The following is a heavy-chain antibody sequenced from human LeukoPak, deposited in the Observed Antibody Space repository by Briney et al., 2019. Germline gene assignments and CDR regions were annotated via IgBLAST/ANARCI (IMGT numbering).Heavy chain of an antibody. D-gene: IGHD4-17*01. CDR1: GGTFSSYA. CDR2: IIPILGIA. J-gene: IGHJ4*02. CDR3: ARAGWDRLRFQGDN. Sequence: ASVKVSCKASGGTFSSYAISWVRQAPGQGLEWMGRIIPILGIANYAQKFQGRVTITADKSTSTAYMELSSLRSEDTAVYYCARAGWDRLRFQGDNWGQGTLVVVSS. V-gene: IGHV1-69*04.